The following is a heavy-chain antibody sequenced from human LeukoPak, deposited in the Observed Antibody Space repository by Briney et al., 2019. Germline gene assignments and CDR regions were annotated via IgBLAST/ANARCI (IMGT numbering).Heavy chain of an antibody. V-gene: IGHV4-59*08. Sequence: SETLSLTCAVSGGSISSYYWSWIRQPPGKGLEWIGYIYHSGSTNYNPSLKSRGTISLDTSKNQFSLKLSSVTAADTAVYYCAGHHPRNTVDFWGQGTLVTVSS. CDR1: GGSISSYY. D-gene: IGHD2-8*02. J-gene: IGHJ4*02. CDR3: AGHHPRNTVDF. CDR2: IYHSGST.